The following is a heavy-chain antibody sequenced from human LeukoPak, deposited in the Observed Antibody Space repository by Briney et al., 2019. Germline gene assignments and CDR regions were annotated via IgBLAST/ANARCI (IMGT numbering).Heavy chain of an antibody. J-gene: IGHJ6*02. CDR2: ISAYNGNT. CDR3: AREGVRYYYYYYGMDV. CDR1: GYTFTSYG. Sequence: ASVKVSCKASGYTFTSYGISWVRQAPGQGLEWMGWISAYNGNTNYAQKLQGRVTMTTDTSTSTAYMELRSLRSDDTAVYYCAREGVRYYYYYYGMDVWGQGTTVTVSS. V-gene: IGHV1-18*01.